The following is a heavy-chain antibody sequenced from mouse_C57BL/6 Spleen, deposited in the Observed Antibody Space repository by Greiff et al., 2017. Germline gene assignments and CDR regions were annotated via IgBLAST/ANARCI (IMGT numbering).Heavy chain of an antibody. CDR2: IWSDGST. J-gene: IGHJ4*01. Sequence: QVQLQQSGPGLVAPSQSLSITCTVSGFSLTSYGVHWVRQPPGKGLEWLVVIWSDGSTTYNSALKSRLSISKDNSKSQVFLKMNSLQTDDTAMYYCARHGTGTYAMDYWGQGTSVTVSS. D-gene: IGHD4-1*01. V-gene: IGHV2-6-1*01. CDR3: ARHGTGTYAMDY. CDR1: GFSLTSYG.